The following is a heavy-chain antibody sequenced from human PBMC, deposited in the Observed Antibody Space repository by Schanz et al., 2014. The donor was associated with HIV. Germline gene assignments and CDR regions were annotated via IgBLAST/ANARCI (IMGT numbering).Heavy chain of an antibody. D-gene: IGHD3-22*01. CDR3: AKPEYDSSGNSQTHFDY. Sequence: EVQLLESGGGLEQPGGSLRLSCAASGFNFNNYAMTWVRQAPGKGLEWVSSISESGGRTYYADSGNGRFTISRDNSKNTLSLQMTALRTEDTAIYYCAKPEYDSSGNSQTHFDYWGQGTLVSVSS. V-gene: IGHV3-23*01. CDR1: GFNFNNYA. J-gene: IGHJ4*02. CDR2: ISESGGRT.